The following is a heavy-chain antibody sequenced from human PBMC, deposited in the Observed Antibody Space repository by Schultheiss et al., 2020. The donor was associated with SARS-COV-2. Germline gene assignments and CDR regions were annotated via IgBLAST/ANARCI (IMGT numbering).Heavy chain of an antibody. V-gene: IGHV3-33*01. J-gene: IGHJ4*02. CDR1: GLTFRDYQ. D-gene: IGHD3-22*01. CDR3: ARDHSTGYADLDY. CDR2: LWHDGSHI. Sequence: GGSLRLSCVVSGLTFRDYQMNWVRQAPGKGLEWVALLWHDGSHISYGDSVKGRFTISRDNSKNLLYLQMNSLRVEDTAVYYCARDHSTGYADLDYWGQGTLVTVSS.